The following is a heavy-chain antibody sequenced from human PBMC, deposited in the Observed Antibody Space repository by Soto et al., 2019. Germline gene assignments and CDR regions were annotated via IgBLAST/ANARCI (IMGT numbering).Heavy chain of an antibody. V-gene: IGHV3-30*09. CDR1: GFTFSPYA. J-gene: IGHJ4*02. D-gene: IGHD2-2*01. Sequence: QVQLVESGGGVVQPGRSLRLSCAASGFTFSPYAMHWVRQAPGKGLEWVAVISYDGNNKNYADSVKGRLAISRDNSRNTLYLQMNSLRAEDTAVYYCASARLDTPALDYWGQGTLVTGSS. CDR2: ISYDGNNK. CDR3: ASARLDTPALDY.